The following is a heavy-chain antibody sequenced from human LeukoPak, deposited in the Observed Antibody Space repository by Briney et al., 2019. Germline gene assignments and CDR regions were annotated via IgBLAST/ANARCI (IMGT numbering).Heavy chain of an antibody. CDR2: INPNSGGT. V-gene: IGHV1-2*06. CDR1: GYTFTGYY. CDR3: ARATYNSGQNYFDY. J-gene: IGHJ4*02. Sequence: ASVKVSCKASGYTFTGYYMHWVRQAPGQGLEWMGRINPNSGGTNYAQKFQGRVTMTRDTSISTAYMELSRLRSDDTAVYYCARATYNSGQNYFDYWGQGTLVTVSS. D-gene: IGHD6-19*01.